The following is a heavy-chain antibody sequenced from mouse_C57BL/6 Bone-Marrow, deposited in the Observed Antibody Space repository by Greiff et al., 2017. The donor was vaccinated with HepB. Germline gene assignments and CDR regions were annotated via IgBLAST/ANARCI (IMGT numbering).Heavy chain of an antibody. J-gene: IGHJ1*03. CDR2: IDPSDSET. CDR3: ARGDGYYSYWYFDV. D-gene: IGHD2-3*01. CDR1: GYTFTSYW. Sequence: GQLQQPGAELVRPGSSVKLSCKASGYTFTSYWMHWVKQRPIQGLEWIGNIDPSDSETHYNQKFKDKATLTVDKSSSTAYMQLSSLTSEDSAVYYCARGDGYYSYWYFDVWGTGTTVTVSS. V-gene: IGHV1-52*01.